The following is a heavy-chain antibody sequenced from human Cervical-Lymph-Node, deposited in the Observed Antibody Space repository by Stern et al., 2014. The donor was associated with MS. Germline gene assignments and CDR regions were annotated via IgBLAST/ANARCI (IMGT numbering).Heavy chain of an antibody. D-gene: IGHD2-21*02. CDR1: GFTFSSYA. J-gene: IGHJ2*01. CDR3: ARGVTYCGGDCYGWYFDL. Sequence: EVQLVESGGGLVQPGGSLRLSCAASGFTFSSYAMHWVRQAPGKGLEYDSVISSNVGSTYYASSVMCRFTISRDNSKNTLYLHMGSLRVEDMAVYYCARGVTYCGGDCYGWYFDLWGRGTLVTVSS. CDR2: ISSNVGST. V-gene: IGHV3-64*01.